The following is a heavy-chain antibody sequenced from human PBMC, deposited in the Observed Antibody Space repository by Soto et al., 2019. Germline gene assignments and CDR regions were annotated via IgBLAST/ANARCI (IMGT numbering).Heavy chain of an antibody. CDR3: TTQQLLWFGELANWFDP. V-gene: IGHV3-15*07. D-gene: IGHD3-10*01. Sequence: GGSLRLSCAASGFTFSNAWMNWVRQAPGKGLEWVGRIKSKTDGGTTDYAAPVKGRFTISRDDSKNTLYLQMNSLKTEDTAVYYCTTQQLLWFGELANWFDPWGQGTLVTVSS. J-gene: IGHJ5*02. CDR2: IKSKTDGGTT. CDR1: GFTFSNAW.